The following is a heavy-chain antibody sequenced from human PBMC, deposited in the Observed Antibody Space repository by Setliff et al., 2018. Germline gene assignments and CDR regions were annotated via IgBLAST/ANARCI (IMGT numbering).Heavy chain of an antibody. CDR3: RRLVRYRIRATCQRASGGDF. J-gene: IGHJ4*02. CDR2: ISGYTGKT. CDR1: GFTFSDFG. V-gene: IGHV1-18*01. D-gene: IGHD2-2*01. Sequence: ASVKVSCKTSGFTFSDFGISWVRQAPGQGLEWMGWISGYTGKTYYAPKLEGRVTLTTDTSTSTAFMEMRNLSSDDTAVYYCRRLVRYRIRATCQRASGGDFWGQGTLVTVSS.